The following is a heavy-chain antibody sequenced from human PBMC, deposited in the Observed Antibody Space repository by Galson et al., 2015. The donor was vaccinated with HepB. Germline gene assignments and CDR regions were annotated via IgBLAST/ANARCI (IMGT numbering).Heavy chain of an antibody. J-gene: IGHJ3*02. CDR3: ARERDRSDSDDAFDI. CDR1: GFTLSAYD. Sequence: SLRLSCAASGFTLSAYDMHWIRQAPGKGLEWVSSISSSDSYSYYADSLQARFGVSRDNAKNSLFLQMNSLRAEDTAVYYCARERDRSDSDDAFDIRGQGTRVAVSS. D-gene: IGHD3-22*01. V-gene: IGHV3-21*01. CDR2: ISSSDSYS.